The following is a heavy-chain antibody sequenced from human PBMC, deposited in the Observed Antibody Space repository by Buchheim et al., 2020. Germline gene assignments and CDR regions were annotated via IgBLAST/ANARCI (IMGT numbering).Heavy chain of an antibody. Sequence: EVQLLESGGDLVQTGGSLRLSCAASGFIFNIYAMSWVRQTPGRGLEWVSSITSRGDNAFYADSMKGRFTISRDNSQHTLYLEMNNLEVDDTAIYYCAKDRPNYYESNGDYYRSGGDYWGQGTL. V-gene: IGHV3-23*01. D-gene: IGHD3-22*01. CDR3: AKDRPNYYESNGDYYRSGGDY. J-gene: IGHJ4*02. CDR1: GFIFNIYA. CDR2: ITSRGDNA.